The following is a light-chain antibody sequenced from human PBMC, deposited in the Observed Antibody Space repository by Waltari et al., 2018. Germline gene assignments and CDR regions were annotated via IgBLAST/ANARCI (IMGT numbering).Light chain of an antibody. CDR1: QSVSSY. V-gene: IGKV3-11*01. CDR3: QQRSNWLT. Sequence: EIVLTQSPATLSLSPGERATLSCRASQSVSSYLAWYQQKPGQAPRLLIHGASSRATGIPARFSGSGSGTDFTLTIRSLEPEDFAVYSCQQRSNWLTFGGGTKVEIK. J-gene: IGKJ4*01. CDR2: GAS.